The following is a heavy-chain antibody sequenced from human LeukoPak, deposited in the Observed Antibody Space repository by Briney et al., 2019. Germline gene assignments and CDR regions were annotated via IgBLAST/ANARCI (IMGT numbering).Heavy chain of an antibody. J-gene: IGHJ3*02. CDR1: GGSISSSSYY. CDR2: IYYSGST. Sequence: PSETLSLTCTVSGGSISSSSYYWGWIRQPPGKGLEWIGSIYYSGSTYYNPSLKSRVTISVDTSKNQFSLKLSSVTAADTAVYYCARPREDIWGQGTMVTVSS. CDR3: ARPREDI. V-gene: IGHV4-39*01. D-gene: IGHD1-26*01.